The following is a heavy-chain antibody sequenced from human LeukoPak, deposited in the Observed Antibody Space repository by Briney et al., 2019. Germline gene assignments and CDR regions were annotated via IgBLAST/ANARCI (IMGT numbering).Heavy chain of an antibody. J-gene: IGHJ6*02. CDR1: GFTFSSYA. V-gene: IGHV3-23*01. CDR3: AKGVGCSGGTCDSGHGMDV. D-gene: IGHD2-15*01. Sequence: GGALRLSCAASGFTFSSYAMSWVRQAPGKGLEWVSAIRGGGANTYYADSVKGRFTISRDNSKNTLYLQVNSLRAEDTAVYYCAKGVGCSGGTCDSGHGMDVWGQGTTVTVSS. CDR2: IRGGGANT.